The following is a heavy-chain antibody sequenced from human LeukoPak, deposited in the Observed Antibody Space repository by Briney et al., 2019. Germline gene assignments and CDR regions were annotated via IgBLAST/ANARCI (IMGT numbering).Heavy chain of an antibody. CDR3: ARGLGSSTSNWFDP. V-gene: IGHV4-31*03. D-gene: IGHD6-13*01. J-gene: IGHJ5*02. Sequence: SETLSLTCTVSGGSISSGNYYWSWLRQHPGKGLEWIGHVYYSGGTRHNPSLESRLTISVDTNKNQFSLKLSSVTAADTAIYFCARGLGSSTSNWFDPWGQGTLVTVSS. CDR1: GGSISSGNYY. CDR2: VYYSGGT.